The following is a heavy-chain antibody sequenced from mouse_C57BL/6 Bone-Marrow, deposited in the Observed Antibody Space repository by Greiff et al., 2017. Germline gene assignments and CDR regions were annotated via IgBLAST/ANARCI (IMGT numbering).Heavy chain of an antibody. CDR2: IYPRDGST. Sequence: VQLQQSDAELVKPGASVKISCKVSGYTFTDHTIHWMKQRPEQGLEWIGYIYPRDGSTKYNEKFKGKATLTADKSSSTAYMQLNSLTSEDSAVYFCARARRYYDYEHYAMDYWGQGTSVTVSS. CDR1: GYTFTDHT. D-gene: IGHD2-4*01. V-gene: IGHV1-78*01. J-gene: IGHJ4*01. CDR3: ARARRYYDYEHYAMDY.